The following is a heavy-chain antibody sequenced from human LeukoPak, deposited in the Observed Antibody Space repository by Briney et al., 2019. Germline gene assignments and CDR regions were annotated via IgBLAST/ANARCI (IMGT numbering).Heavy chain of an antibody. CDR2: IYNGGNT. CDR3: ARRAGEYSHPYDY. J-gene: IGHJ4*02. V-gene: IGHV3-53*01. CDR1: GFSFNTYS. Sequence: GGSLRLSCTTSGFSFNTYSMSWVRQAPGKGLEWVSFIYNGGNTHYSDSVKGRFTISRDNSKNTLYLQMNSLRAEDTAIYYCARRAGEYSHPYDYWGQGTLVTVSS. D-gene: IGHD2-15*01.